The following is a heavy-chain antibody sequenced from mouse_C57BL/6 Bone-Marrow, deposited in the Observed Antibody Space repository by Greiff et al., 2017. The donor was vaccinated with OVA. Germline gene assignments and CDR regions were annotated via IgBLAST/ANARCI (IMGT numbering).Heavy chain of an antibody. J-gene: IGHJ4*01. CDR1: GFTFSDYG. V-gene: IGHV5-17*01. Sequence: DVMLVESGGGLVKPGGSLKLSCAASGFTFSDYGMHWVRQAPEKGLEWVAYISSGSSTIYYADTVKGRFTISRDNAKNTLFLQMTSLRSEDTAMYYCARRSIPYAMDYWGQGTSVTVSS. D-gene: IGHD2-10*02. CDR2: ISSGSSTI. CDR3: ARRSIPYAMDY.